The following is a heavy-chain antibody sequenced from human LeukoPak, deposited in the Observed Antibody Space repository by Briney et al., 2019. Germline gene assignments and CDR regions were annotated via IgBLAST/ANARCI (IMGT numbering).Heavy chain of an antibody. J-gene: IGHJ4*02. CDR2: MWYDGSNK. CDR1: GFTFSSYG. D-gene: IGHD3-3*01. Sequence: GGPLRLSCAASGFTFSSYGMHWVRQAPGKGLERVVVMWYDGSNKYYADSVKGRFTIFRDNSKNTLYLQMNSLRAEDTAVYYCAKGGRTYYDFWSGYPRDAFDYWGQGTLVTVSS. V-gene: IGHV3-33*06. CDR3: AKGGRTYYDFWSGYPRDAFDY.